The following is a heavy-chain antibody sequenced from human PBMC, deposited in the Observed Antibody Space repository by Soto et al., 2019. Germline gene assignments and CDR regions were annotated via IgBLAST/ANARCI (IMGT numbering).Heavy chain of an antibody. CDR3: ARRGSGTFDMDV. D-gene: IGHD3-10*01. CDR1: GFTFNNYG. CDR2: IWSDGSNK. Sequence: QVQLVESGGGVVQPGRSLRLSCTASGFTFNNYGMHWVRQAPGKGLEWVAIIWSDGSNKYYADSVKGRFTISRDNSKNTLYLQMNSLGAEDTAVYYCARRGSGTFDMDVWGKGTTVTVSS. J-gene: IGHJ6*04. V-gene: IGHV3-33*01.